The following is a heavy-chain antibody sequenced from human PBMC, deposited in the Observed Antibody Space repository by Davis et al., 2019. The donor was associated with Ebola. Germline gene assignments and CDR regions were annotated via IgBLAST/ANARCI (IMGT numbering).Heavy chain of an antibody. CDR3: ARDFEF. CDR1: GGTFSSYT. V-gene: IGHV1-2*06. Sequence: ASVKVSCKASGGTFSSYTISWVRQAPGQGLEWMGRINPNSGGTNYAQKFQSRVTMTRDTSISTAYMELSRLRSDDTAVYYCARDFEFWGQGTLVTVSS. J-gene: IGHJ4*02. CDR2: INPNSGGT.